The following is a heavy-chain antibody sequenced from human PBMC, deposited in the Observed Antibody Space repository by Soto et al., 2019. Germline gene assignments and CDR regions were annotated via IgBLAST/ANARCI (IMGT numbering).Heavy chain of an antibody. D-gene: IGHD5-18*01. CDR2: INYSGST. V-gene: IGHV4-39*07. J-gene: IGHJ6*02. Sequence: PSETLSLTCTVSGGSISSGGYYWSWIRQHTGKGLEWIGEINYSGSTYYNPSLKSRVTISVDTSKSQFSLKLSSVTAADTAVYYCASTWTQLWLVDYYGMDVWGQGTTVTVSS. CDR3: ASTWTQLWLVDYYGMDV. CDR1: GGSISSGGYY.